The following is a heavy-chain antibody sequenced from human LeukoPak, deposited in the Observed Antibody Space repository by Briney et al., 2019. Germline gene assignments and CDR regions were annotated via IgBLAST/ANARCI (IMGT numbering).Heavy chain of an antibody. Sequence: GGSLRLSCAASRSTFSSYGMHWVRQAPGKGLEWVAVISYDGSNKYYADSVKGRFTISRDNSKSTLYLQMNSLRAEDTALYYCAKDRGAENPEYFDYWGQGTLVTVSS. CDR2: ISYDGSNK. J-gene: IGHJ4*02. V-gene: IGHV3-30*18. CDR1: RSTFSSYG. D-gene: IGHD1-14*01. CDR3: AKDRGAENPEYFDY.